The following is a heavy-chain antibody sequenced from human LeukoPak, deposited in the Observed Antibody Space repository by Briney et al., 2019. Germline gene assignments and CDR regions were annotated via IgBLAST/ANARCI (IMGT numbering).Heavy chain of an antibody. D-gene: IGHD3/OR15-3a*01. V-gene: IGHV4-39*01. CDR3: ARQTGSGLFILP. CDR1: GVSISSSNSY. Sequence: NPSETLSLTCTVSGVSISSSNSYWGWIRQPPGKGLEWIGSIYYSGNTYYNASLKSQVSISMDTSKNQFSLRLTSVTAADTAVYYCARQTGSGLFILPGGQGTLVTVSS. J-gene: IGHJ4*02. CDR2: IYYSGNT.